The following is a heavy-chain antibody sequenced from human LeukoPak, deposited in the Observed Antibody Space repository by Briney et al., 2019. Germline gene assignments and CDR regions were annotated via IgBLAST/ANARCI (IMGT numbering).Heavy chain of an antibody. CDR3: AREVGFGSQVYYFDY. Sequence: ASVKVSCKASGYTFTGYYVHWVRQAPGQGLEWMGRINSNSGDTKYTQKFQGRVTMTRDTPIGTAYMDLSRLTSDDTAVYYCAREVGFGSQVYYFDYWGQGTLVTVSS. V-gene: IGHV1-2*06. CDR2: INSNSGDT. CDR1: GYTFTGYY. D-gene: IGHD3-10*01. J-gene: IGHJ4*02.